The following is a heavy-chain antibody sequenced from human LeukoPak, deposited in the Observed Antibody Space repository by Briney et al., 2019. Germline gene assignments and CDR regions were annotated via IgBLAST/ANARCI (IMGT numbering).Heavy chain of an antibody. CDR2: INPDSGDT. CDR3: VISKGAFDI. V-gene: IGHV1-2*02. J-gene: IGHJ3*02. CDR1: GYTFTQYY. Sequence: ASVKVSCKASGYTFTQYYMNWLRQAPGQGPAWMAWINPDSGDTNYAQKFQGRVTMARDTSIGTAYMELRRLTSDDTAMYYCVISKGAFDIWGQGTIVTVSS.